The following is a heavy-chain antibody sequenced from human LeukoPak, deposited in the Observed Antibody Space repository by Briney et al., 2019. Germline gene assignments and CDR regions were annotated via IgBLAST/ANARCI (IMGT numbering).Heavy chain of an antibody. V-gene: IGHV3-53*01. Sequence: GGSLRLSCAASGFTVSTNYLTWVRQAPRKGLEWVSVIASGGGTYYADSVKGRFTISRDNSKNTLYLQMNSLRAEDTAMYYCARHMAYWGQGTLVNVSS. CDR2: IASGGGT. D-gene: IGHD2-21*01. CDR1: GFTVSTNY. CDR3: ARHMAY. J-gene: IGHJ4*02.